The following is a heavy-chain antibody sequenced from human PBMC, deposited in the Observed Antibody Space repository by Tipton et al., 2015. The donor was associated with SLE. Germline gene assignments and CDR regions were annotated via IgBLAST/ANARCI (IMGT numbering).Heavy chain of an antibody. D-gene: IGHD3-10*01. V-gene: IGHV4-31*03. J-gene: IGHJ4*02. CDR3: ATHYPQPDY. CDR1: GVSITSGGYY. Sequence: TLSLTCNVSGVSITSGGYYWSWIRQRPGTGPEWIGTVYYNVRTYDNPSLKSRMTMSLDTSKNQLSLNLSSMTAADTAVYYCATHYPQPDYWGQGTLVTVSS. CDR2: VYYNVRT.